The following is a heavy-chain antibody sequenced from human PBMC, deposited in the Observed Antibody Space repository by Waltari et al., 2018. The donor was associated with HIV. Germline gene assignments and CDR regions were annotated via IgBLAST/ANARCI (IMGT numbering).Heavy chain of an antibody. CDR3: AREGKEDYDFWSGYFFGMDV. CDR2: IYTSGST. V-gene: IGHV4-61*02. CDR1: GGSISSGSYY. J-gene: IGHJ6*02. Sequence: QVQLQESGPGLVKPSQTLSLTCTVSGGSISSGSYYCTCIRQPAGKGLEWIGLIYTSGSTNYNPSLKSRVTISVDTSKNQFSLKLSSVTAADTAVYYCAREGKEDYDFWSGYFFGMDVWGQGTTVTVSS. D-gene: IGHD3-3*01.